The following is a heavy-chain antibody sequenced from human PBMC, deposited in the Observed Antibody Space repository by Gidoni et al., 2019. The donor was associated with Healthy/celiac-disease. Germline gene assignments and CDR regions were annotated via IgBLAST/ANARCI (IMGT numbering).Heavy chain of an antibody. J-gene: IGHJ4*02. V-gene: IGHV3-23*01. D-gene: IGHD6-19*01. CDR1: GFTFSSYA. CDR3: AKGVSSGWYSPTARIFDY. Sequence: EVQLLESGGGLVQPGGSLRLSCAASGFTFSSYAMSWVRQAPGKGLEWVSAISGSGGSTYYADSVKGRFTISRDNSKNTLYLQMNSLRAEDTAVYYCAKGVSSGWYSPTARIFDYWGQGTLVTVSS. CDR2: ISGSGGST.